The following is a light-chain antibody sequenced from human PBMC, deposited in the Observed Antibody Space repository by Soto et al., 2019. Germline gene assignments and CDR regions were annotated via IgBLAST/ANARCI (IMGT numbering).Light chain of an antibody. CDR3: QLYSTSLFT. Sequence: EIVLTQSPGTLSLSPGERATLSCRASQSVSGNYFAWYQQKRGQAPRLLIYGASSRATGIPDRFSGSGYGTDFTLTISRLEPEDFAVYYCQLYSTSLFTFAQGTRLEIK. CDR2: GAS. J-gene: IGKJ5*01. CDR1: QSVSGNY. V-gene: IGKV3-20*01.